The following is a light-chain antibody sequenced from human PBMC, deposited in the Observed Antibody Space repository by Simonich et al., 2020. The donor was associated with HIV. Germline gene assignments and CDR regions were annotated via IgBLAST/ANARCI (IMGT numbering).Light chain of an antibody. J-gene: IGLJ3*02. CDR3: SSYTSSSTWV. V-gene: IGLV2-14*01. CDR2: DVS. Sequence: QSALTQPASVSGSPGQSITLSCTGTSSDVGGYTHVSWYQQHPGKAPKVMIYDVSKRPSGVSNRFSGSKSGNTASLTISGLQAEDEGDYYCSSYTSSSTWVFGGGTKLTVL. CDR1: SSDVGGYTH.